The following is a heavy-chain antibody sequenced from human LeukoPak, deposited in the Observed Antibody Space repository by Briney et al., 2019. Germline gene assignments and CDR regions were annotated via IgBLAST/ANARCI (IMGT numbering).Heavy chain of an antibody. V-gene: IGHV1-2*02. D-gene: IGHD6-19*01. CDR2: INPNSGGT. CDR3: ATSPNQYSSGWPA. J-gene: IGHJ1*01. Sequence: ASVKVSCRASGYTFSGCFMHWVRQAPGQGLEWMGWINPNSGGTNYAQKFQGRVTMTRERSTSTGYMELSRLRSDDTAVYYCATSPNQYSSGWPAWGQGTLVTVTS. CDR1: GYTFSGCF.